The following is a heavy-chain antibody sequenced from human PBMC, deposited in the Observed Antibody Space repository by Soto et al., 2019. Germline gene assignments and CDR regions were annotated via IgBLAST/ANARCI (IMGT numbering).Heavy chain of an antibody. CDR2: ISYSGST. CDR3: ARLNSGWHQTFDS. D-gene: IGHD6-25*01. Sequence: QVQLESSGPGLVKPSQTLSLTCTVSGGSISSVGYFWTWIRQHPAKGLEWIGHISYSGSTYFIPSLRSRPSMSVATSKNQFSLNLTSVPVAATALYYCARLNSGWHQTFDSWGQGTLVTVSS. V-gene: IGHV4-31*03. CDR1: GGSISSVGYF. J-gene: IGHJ4*02.